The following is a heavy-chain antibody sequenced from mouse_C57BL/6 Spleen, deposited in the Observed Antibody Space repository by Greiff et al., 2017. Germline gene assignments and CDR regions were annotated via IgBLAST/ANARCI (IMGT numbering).Heavy chain of an antibody. CDR1: GYTFTDYY. D-gene: IGHD1-1*02. CDR2: INPNNGGT. CDR3: ARSGGYYARDY. Sequence: EVQLQQSGPELVKPGASVKLSCKASGYTFTDYYMNWVKQSHGKSLEWIGDINPNNGGTSYNQKFKGKATLTVDKSSSTAYMELRGLTSEDSAVYCCARSGGYYARDYWGQGTSVTVSS. V-gene: IGHV1-26*01. J-gene: IGHJ4*01.